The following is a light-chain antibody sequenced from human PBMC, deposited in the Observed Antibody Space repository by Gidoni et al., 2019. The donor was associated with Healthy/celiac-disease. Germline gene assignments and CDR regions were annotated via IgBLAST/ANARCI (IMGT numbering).Light chain of an antibody. CDR2: EVS. J-gene: IGLJ2*01. CDR1: SSDVGSYKL. Sequence: QSALTQPASVSGSPGPSITISCTGTSSDVGSYKLVSWYHQHPGKAPKLMIYEVSKRPSGVSNRFSGSKSGNTASLTISGLQAEDEADYYCCSYAGSSTVVFGGGTKLTVL. V-gene: IGLV2-23*02. CDR3: CSYAGSSTVV.